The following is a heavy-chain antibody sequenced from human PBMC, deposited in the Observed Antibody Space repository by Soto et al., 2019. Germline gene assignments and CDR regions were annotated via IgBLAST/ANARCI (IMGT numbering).Heavy chain of an antibody. V-gene: IGHV3-23*01. D-gene: IGHD1-26*01. CDR3: AREVVVGDTTRYYFDY. CDR2: ISGSGGST. Sequence: LRLSCAASGFPFSSYAMTWVRQAPGKGLEWVSVISGSGGSTYYADSVKGRFTISRDNSKNTLYLQMNSLRAEDTAVYYCAREVVVGDTTRYYFDYWGQGSLVTVSS. CDR1: GFPFSSYA. J-gene: IGHJ4*02.